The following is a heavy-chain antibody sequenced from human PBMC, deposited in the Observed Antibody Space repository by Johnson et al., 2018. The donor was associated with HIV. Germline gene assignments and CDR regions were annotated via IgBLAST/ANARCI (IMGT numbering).Heavy chain of an antibody. CDR3: ARELRGAQNDAFDI. CDR1: GFTFSSYG. CDR2: ISYDGSNK. D-gene: IGHD1-26*01. Sequence: QVQLVESGGGVVQPGRSLRLSCAASGFTFSSYGMHWVRQAPGKGLEWVAVISYDGSNKYYADSVKGRFTISRDNSKNTLYLQMNSLRAGDTAVYYCARELRGAQNDAFDIWGQGTMVTVSS. J-gene: IGHJ3*02. V-gene: IGHV3-30*03.